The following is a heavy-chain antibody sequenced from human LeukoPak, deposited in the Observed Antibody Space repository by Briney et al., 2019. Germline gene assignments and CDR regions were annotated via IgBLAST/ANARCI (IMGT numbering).Heavy chain of an antibody. D-gene: IGHD1-7*01. CDR3: AKASDNWNYENWFDP. CDR2: ISGSGGST. V-gene: IGHV3-23*01. CDR1: GFTFSNYA. Sequence: WGSLRLSCAASGFTFSNYAMSWARQAPGKGLEWVSGISGSGGSTYYADSVKGRFTISRDNSKNTLYLQMNSLRAEDTAVYYCAKASDNWNYENWFDPWGQGTLVTVSS. J-gene: IGHJ5*02.